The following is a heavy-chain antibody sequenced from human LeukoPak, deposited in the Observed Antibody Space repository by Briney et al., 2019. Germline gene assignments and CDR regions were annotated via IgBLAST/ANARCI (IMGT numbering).Heavy chain of an antibody. V-gene: IGHV1-18*01. CDR1: GYTFNSYG. J-gene: IGHJ4*02. Sequence: ASVTVSCKASGYTFNSYGISWVRQAPGQGLDWMGWTSAYNGNTNYAQKLQGRVTMTTDTSTSTAYMELRSLRSDDTAVYYCAREPLWGSYRRYYFDYWGQGTLVTVSS. D-gene: IGHD3-16*02. CDR3: AREPLWGSYRRYYFDY. CDR2: TSAYNGNT.